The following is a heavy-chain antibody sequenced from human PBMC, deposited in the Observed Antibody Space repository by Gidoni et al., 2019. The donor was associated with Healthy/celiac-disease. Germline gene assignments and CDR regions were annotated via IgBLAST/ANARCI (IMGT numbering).Heavy chain of an antibody. CDR1: GYTFTSYG. Sequence: QVQLVQSGAEVKKPGASVKVSCKASGYTFTSYGINWVRQAPGQGLEWMGWNSAYNGNTNYAQNLQGRVTRTTDTSTSTAYMELRSLRSDDTAVYYCARDRDFHSSGWYNDAFDIWGQGTMVTVSS. CDR3: ARDRDFHSSGWYNDAFDI. D-gene: IGHD6-19*01. J-gene: IGHJ3*02. V-gene: IGHV1-18*01. CDR2: NSAYNGNT.